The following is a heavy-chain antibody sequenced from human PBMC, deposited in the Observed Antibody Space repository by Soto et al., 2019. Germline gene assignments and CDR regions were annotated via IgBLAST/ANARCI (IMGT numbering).Heavy chain of an antibody. J-gene: IGHJ4*02. CDR1: GGSLSSYY. V-gene: IGHV4-59*01. Sequence: SLTCTVSGGSLSSYYWSWIRQPPGKGLEWIGYIYYSGSTNYNPSLKSRVTISVDTSKNQFSLKLSSVTAADTAVYYCARGPLSYYFDYWGQGTLVTVSS. CDR3: ARGPLSYYFDY. CDR2: IYYSGST. D-gene: IGHD3-16*02.